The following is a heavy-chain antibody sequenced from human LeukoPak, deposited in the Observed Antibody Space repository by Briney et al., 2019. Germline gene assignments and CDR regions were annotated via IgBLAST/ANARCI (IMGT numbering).Heavy chain of an antibody. CDR1: GFTFSSYA. V-gene: IGHV3-66*01. J-gene: IGHJ3*02. Sequence: GGSLRLSCAASGFTFSSYAMSWVRQAPGKGLEWVSVIYSGGSTFYTDSVKGRFTISRDNSKNTLFLQMNSLRTEGTAVYYCARGLTTVTQLRIYAFDIWGQGTMVTVSS. CDR3: ARGLTTVTQLRIYAFDI. CDR2: IYSGGST. D-gene: IGHD4-17*01.